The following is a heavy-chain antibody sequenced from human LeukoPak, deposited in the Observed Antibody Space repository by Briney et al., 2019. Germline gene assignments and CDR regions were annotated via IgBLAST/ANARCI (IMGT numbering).Heavy chain of an antibody. CDR2: IYQTGST. J-gene: IGHJ3*01. D-gene: IGHD5-18*01. V-gene: IGHV4-4*02. CDR1: GGSITSDNW. Sequence: PSGTLSLTCAVSGGSITSDNWWSWVRQPPEKGLDWIGEIYQTGSTNYNPSLKSRVTISLDKSKNQISLNLNSVTAADTAVYYCARGGYTYGFDAFDFWGQGTMVTVSS. CDR3: ARGGYTYGFDAFDF.